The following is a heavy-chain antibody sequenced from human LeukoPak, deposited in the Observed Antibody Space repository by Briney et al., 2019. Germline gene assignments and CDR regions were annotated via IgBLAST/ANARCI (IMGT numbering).Heavy chain of an antibody. D-gene: IGHD1-26*01. CDR1: GGSFSGYY. Sequence: SETLSLTCAVYGGSFSGYYWSWIRQPPGKGLEWIGYIYYSGSTNYNPSLKSRVTISVDTSKNQFSLKLSSVTAADTAVYYCAARIVGATGGGGSLDYWGQGTLVTVSS. V-gene: IGHV4-59*01. CDR3: AARIVGATGGGGSLDY. CDR2: IYYSGST. J-gene: IGHJ4*02.